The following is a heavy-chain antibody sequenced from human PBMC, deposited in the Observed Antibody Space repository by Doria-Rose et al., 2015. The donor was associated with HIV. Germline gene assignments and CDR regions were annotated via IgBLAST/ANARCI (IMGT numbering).Heavy chain of an antibody. CDR3: ATGVTLDY. J-gene: IGHJ4*02. Sequence: EVQLVESGGGLVRPGGSLRLSCATSGFTFSSHRINWVRQAPGTGLEWVSSISSTSAYINYADSVSGRFTISRDNARNSLYLQMDSLRAEDTAIYYCATGVTLDYWVQGTLVTVSS. V-gene: IGHV3-21*01. D-gene: IGHD3-10*01. CDR2: ISSTSAYI. CDR1: GFTFSSHR.